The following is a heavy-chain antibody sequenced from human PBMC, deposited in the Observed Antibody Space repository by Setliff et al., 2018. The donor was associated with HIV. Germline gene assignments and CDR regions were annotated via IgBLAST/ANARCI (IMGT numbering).Heavy chain of an antibody. J-gene: IGHJ5*01. CDR1: GGSITSGGHY. CDR3: ARGGNSRSAWFDS. CDR2: IHYTGSN. Sequence: SETLSLTCSVSGGSITSGGHYWSWIRHLPGKGLEWIGYIHYTGSNFYNPSLTDRLTLSVDTSDNQFSLKLTSVTAADTAVYYCARGGNSRSAWFDSWGQGTLVTVSS. V-gene: IGHV4-31*02. D-gene: IGHD5-12*01.